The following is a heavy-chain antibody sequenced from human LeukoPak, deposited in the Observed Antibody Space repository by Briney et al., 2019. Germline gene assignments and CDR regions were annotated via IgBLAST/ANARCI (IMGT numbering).Heavy chain of an antibody. CDR2: ISAYNGNT. Sequence: GASVKVSCKACGYTFPSYGISWVRQAPGQGLEWMGWISAYNGNTNYAQKLQGRVTMTTDTSTSTAYMELRNLRSDDTAVYYCARDSYYDSSGDAFDIWGQGTMVTVSS. CDR1: GYTFPSYG. D-gene: IGHD3-22*01. J-gene: IGHJ3*02. V-gene: IGHV1-18*01. CDR3: ARDSYYDSSGDAFDI.